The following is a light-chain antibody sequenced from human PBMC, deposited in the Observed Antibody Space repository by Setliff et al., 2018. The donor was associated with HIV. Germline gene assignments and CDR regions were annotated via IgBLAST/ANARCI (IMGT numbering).Light chain of an antibody. CDR3: AAWDDSLNSVI. J-gene: IGLJ2*01. CDR1: NSNVGSRT. V-gene: IGLV1-44*01. Sequence: QSALTQPPSASGTPGQRVTISCSGSNSNVGSRTVNWYQQFPGTAPKLLIYRGNQRPSGVPARFSGSKSGTSASLAISGLQSEDEADYYCAAWDDSLNSVIFGGGTKVTVL. CDR2: RGN.